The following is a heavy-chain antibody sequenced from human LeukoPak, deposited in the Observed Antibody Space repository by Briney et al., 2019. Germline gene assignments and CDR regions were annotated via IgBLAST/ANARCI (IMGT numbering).Heavy chain of an antibody. V-gene: IGHV1-8*01. CDR2: MNPNSGNT. CDR1: GYTFTSYD. Sequence: GASVKVSCKXSGYTFTSYDINWVRQATGQGLEWMGWMNPNSGNTGYEQKFQGRVTMTRNTSISTAYMELSSLRSEDTAVYYCARGDLNYYDSSGYYPWGQGTLVTVSS. J-gene: IGHJ5*02. CDR3: ARGDLNYYDSSGYYP. D-gene: IGHD3-22*01.